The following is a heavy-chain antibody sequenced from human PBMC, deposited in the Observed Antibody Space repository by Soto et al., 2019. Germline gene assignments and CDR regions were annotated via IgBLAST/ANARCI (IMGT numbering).Heavy chain of an antibody. V-gene: IGHV1-18*03. J-gene: IGHJ4*02. D-gene: IGHD3-10*01. Sequence: QVQLVQSGAEVKKPGASVTVSCKTSGYTFSSIGISWVRQAPGQGLEWMGWISPHKDDTYYAQRLQGRVTMTTDTSTSTAYMELRSLRSDDMAVYFCVRDLDGSGSYYTNYWGQGTLVTVSS. CDR2: ISPHKDDT. CDR3: VRDLDGSGSYYTNY. CDR1: GYTFSSIG.